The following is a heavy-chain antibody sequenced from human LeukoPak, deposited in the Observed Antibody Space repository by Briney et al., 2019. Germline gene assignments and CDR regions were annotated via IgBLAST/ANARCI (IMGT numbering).Heavy chain of an antibody. CDR1: GFTFSRYA. J-gene: IGHJ4*02. CDR2: ISSNGGST. V-gene: IGHV3-64D*06. Sequence: PGGSLRLSCSASGFTFSRYAMHWVRQAPGKGQEYVSGISSNGGSTYYADSVKGRFTISRDNSKNTLYLQMSSLRAEDTAVYYCVKSGSYYNEPYYFDYWGQGTLVTVSS. CDR3: VKSGSYYNEPYYFDY. D-gene: IGHD3-10*01.